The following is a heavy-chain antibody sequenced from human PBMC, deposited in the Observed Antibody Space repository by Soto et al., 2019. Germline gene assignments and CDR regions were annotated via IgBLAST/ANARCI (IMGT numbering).Heavy chain of an antibody. J-gene: IGHJ4*02. D-gene: IGHD1-1*01. CDR1: AGSISSYY. CDR3: ARRYGYSFDY. V-gene: IGHV4-59*08. Sequence: QVQLQESGPGLVKPSETLSLTCTVSAGSISSYYWSWIRQPPGRGLEWIGYIYYSGSTNYNPSLKSRVTVAVDTSNNQFSLKLRSVTAADTAVYYCARRYGYSFDYWGQGTLVTVSS. CDR2: IYYSGST.